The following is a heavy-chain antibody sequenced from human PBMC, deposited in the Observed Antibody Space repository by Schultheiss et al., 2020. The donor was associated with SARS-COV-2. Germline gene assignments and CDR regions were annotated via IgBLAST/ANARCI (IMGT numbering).Heavy chain of an antibody. CDR2: INHSGST. CDR1: VGSIGSNNW. D-gene: IGHD6-13*01. Sequence: SETLSLTCAVSVGSIGSNNWWSWVRQPPGKALEWIGEINHSGSTNYNPSLKSRVTISVDTSKNQFSLKLSSVTAADTAVYYCARGHGSSFTYYYGMDVWGQGTTVTVSS. CDR3: ARGHGSSFTYYYGMDV. J-gene: IGHJ6*02. V-gene: IGHV4-4*02.